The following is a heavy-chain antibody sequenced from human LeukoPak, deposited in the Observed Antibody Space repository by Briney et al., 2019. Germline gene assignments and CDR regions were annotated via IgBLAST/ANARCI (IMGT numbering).Heavy chain of an antibody. Sequence: GESLKISCKGSGYSFTSYWIGWVRQMPGKGLEGMGIIYPGDSDTKYSPSFQGQVTISADKSISTAYLQWSSLKASDTAMYYCARLPTGSIRWPNYYYYMDVWGKGTTVTVSS. V-gene: IGHV5-51*01. D-gene: IGHD4-23*01. CDR2: IYPGDSDT. J-gene: IGHJ6*03. CDR3: ARLPTGSIRWPNYYYYMDV. CDR1: GYSFTSYW.